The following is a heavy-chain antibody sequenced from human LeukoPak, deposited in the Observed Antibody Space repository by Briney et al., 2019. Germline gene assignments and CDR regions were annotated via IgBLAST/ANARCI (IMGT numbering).Heavy chain of an antibody. J-gene: IGHJ4*02. CDR1: GFTFSSYA. CDR2: ISGSGGST. Sequence: GGSLRLSFAASGFTFSSYAMSWVRQAPGKGLEWVSAISGSGGSTYYADSVKGRFTISRDNSKNTLYLQMNSLRAEDTAVYYCAKVLLPIVVVPAGPFDYWGQGTLVTVSS. D-gene: IGHD2-2*01. V-gene: IGHV3-23*01. CDR3: AKVLLPIVVVPAGPFDY.